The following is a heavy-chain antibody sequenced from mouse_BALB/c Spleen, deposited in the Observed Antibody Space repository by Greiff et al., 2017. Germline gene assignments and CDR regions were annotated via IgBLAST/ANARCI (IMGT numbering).Heavy chain of an antibody. V-gene: IGHV5-17*02. J-gene: IGHJ2*01. CDR1: GFTFSSFG. D-gene: IGHD2-3*01. Sequence: EVKLQESGGGLVQPGGSRKLSCAASGFTFSSFGMHWVRQAPEKGLEWVAYISSGSSTIYYADTVKGRFTISRDNPKNTLFLQMTSLRSEDTAMYYCARYDGYYYFDYWGQGTTLTVSS. CDR2: ISSGSSTI. CDR3: ARYDGYYYFDY.